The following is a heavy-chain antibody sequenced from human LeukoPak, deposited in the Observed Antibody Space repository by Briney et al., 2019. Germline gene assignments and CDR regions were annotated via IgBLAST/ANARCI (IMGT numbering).Heavy chain of an antibody. CDR3: ASSAFDI. CDR2: IYHSGST. J-gene: IGHJ3*02. CDR1: GYSISSGYY. V-gene: IGHV4-38-2*02. Sequence: SETLSLTCTVSGYSISSGYYWGWIRQPPGKGLEWMGSIYHSGSTYYNPSLKSRVTISVDTSKNQFSLKLSSVTAADTAVYYCASSAFDIWGQGPMVTVSS.